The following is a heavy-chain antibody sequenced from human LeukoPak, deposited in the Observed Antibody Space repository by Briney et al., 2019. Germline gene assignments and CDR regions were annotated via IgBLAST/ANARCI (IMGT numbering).Heavy chain of an antibody. CDR1: GFTFSSSA. J-gene: IGHJ4*02. D-gene: IGHD3-3*01. CDR2: ISASGGST. Sequence: PGGSLRLSCAASGFTFSSSAMSWVRQVPGKGLEWVSGISASGGSTYYADSVKGRFTISRDNSKNTLYLQMNSLRAEDTAVYYCAKGFYPFVGVVIPIDYWGQGTLVTVSS. V-gene: IGHV3-23*01. CDR3: AKGFYPFVGVVIPIDY.